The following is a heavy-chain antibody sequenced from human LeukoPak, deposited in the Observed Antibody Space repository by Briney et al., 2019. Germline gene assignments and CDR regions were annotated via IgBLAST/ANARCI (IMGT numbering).Heavy chain of an antibody. J-gene: IGHJ5*02. CDR1: GGSISSYY. CDR2: IYYSGST. CDR3: ARGASHLSP. D-gene: IGHD2-2*01. V-gene: IGHV4-59*01. Sequence: PSETLSFTCTVSGGSISSYYWSWIRQPPGKGLEWIGYIYYSGSTNYNPSLKSRVTISVDTSKNQFSLKLSSVTAADTAVYYCARGASHLSPWGQGTLVTVSS.